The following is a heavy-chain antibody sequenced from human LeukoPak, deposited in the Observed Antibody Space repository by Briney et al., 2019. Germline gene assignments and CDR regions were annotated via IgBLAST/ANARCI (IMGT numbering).Heavy chain of an antibody. D-gene: IGHD5-18*01. CDR3: AREGAAYSYGYDY. CDR2: INHSGST. Sequence: SETLSLTCAVYGGSFTNYYWSWIRQPPGKGLEWIGEINHSGSTNYNPSLKSRVTISVDTSKNQFSLKLSSVTAADTAVYYCAREGAAYSYGYDYWGQGTLVTVSS. J-gene: IGHJ4*02. CDR1: GGSFTNYY. V-gene: IGHV4-34*01.